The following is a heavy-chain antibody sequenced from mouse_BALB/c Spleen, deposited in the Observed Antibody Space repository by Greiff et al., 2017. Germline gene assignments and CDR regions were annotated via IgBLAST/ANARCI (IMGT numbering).Heavy chain of an antibody. Sequence: EVKLVESGRGLVKPGGSLTLSCAASGFAFSSYDMSWFRRTPQRRMVWVADISSGGGSTYYPDSVKGRITISRDNAKNTLYLQMNSLKTEDTAMYYCARPIITCFAYWGQGTLVTVSA. CDR1: GFAFSSYD. D-gene: IGHD2-4*01. V-gene: IGHV5-12-1*01. CDR3: ARPIITCFAY. J-gene: IGHJ3*01. CDR2: ISSGGGST.